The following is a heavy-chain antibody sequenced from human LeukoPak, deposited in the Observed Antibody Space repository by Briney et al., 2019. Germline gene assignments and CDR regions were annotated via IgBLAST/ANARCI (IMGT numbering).Heavy chain of an antibody. CDR2: TYYRSNYYN. Sequence: SRTLSLTFAISGDSVSNNSAAWNWIRQSPSGGLEWLGSTYYRSNYYNDYAVSVKSRISINPDTSKNQFSLQLNSVTPEDTAVYYCARENLAVAGTVTIDYWGQGTLVTVSS. V-gene: IGHV6-1*01. D-gene: IGHD6-19*01. CDR1: GDSVSNNSAA. CDR3: ARENLAVAGTVTIDY. J-gene: IGHJ4*02.